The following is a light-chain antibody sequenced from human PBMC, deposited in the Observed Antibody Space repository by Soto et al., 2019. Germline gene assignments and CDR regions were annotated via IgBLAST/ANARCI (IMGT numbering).Light chain of an antibody. Sequence: EIVLTQSPATLSLSPGERATLSCRASQSVSSYLAWYQQKPGQAPRLLIYDASNRATGIPARLSGSGSGTDFTLTISSLEPEDFGVYYCQQRSNWPPTFGPGTKVDIK. V-gene: IGKV3-11*01. CDR3: QQRSNWPPT. CDR2: DAS. J-gene: IGKJ3*01. CDR1: QSVSSY.